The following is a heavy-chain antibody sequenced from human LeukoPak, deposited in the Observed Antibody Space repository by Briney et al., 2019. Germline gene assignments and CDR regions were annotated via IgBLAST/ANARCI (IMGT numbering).Heavy chain of an antibody. V-gene: IGHV1-2*02. CDR1: GYTFTGYY. Sequence: APVKVSCKASGYTFTGYYMHWVRQAPGQGLEWMGWINPNSGGTNYAQKFQGRVTMTRDTSISTAYMELSRLRSDDTAVYYCARDVSTMIVVVITTYQGAFDIWGQGTMVTVSS. J-gene: IGHJ3*02. CDR3: ARDVSTMIVVVITTYQGAFDI. CDR2: INPNSGGT. D-gene: IGHD3-22*01.